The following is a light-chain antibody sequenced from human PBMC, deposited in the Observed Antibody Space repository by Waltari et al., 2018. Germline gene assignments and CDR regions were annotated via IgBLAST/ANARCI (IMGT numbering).Light chain of an antibody. CDR2: ATS. Sequence: EIVLTQSPGTLSLSPGERATLSCRASQSFSSSSLARYQQKPGQAPRLLIYATSSRATGIPDRFSGSGSGTDFTLTIRRLEPEDFAVYYCQQYGRSPRLTFGGGTKVEIK. V-gene: IGKV3-20*01. CDR1: QSFSSSS. CDR3: QQYGRSPRLT. J-gene: IGKJ4*01.